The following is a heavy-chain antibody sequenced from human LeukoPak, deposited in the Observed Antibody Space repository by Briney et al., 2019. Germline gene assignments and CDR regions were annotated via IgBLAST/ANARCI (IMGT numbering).Heavy chain of an antibody. J-gene: IGHJ4*02. CDR2: ISSGSSYI. CDR1: GFTFSSYA. Sequence: GGSLRLSCSASGFTFSSYAMSWVRQAPGKGLEWVSSISSGSSYIYYADSVKGRFTISRDNAKNSVYLQMNSLRAEDTAVYYCASNPSSSTTDDYWGQGTLVTVSS. D-gene: IGHD6-6*01. V-gene: IGHV3-21*01. CDR3: ASNPSSSTTDDY.